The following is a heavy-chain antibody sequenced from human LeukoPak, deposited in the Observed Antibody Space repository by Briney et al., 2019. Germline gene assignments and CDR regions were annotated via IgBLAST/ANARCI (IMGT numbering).Heavy chain of an antibody. D-gene: IGHD3-22*01. J-gene: IGHJ4*02. Sequence: GGSLRLSCAASGFTFSSYGMSWVRQAPGKGLEWVSCIRGSGTSTYYADSVKGRFTISRDNSKNTLYLQMNSLRAEDTAVYYCAKDSRGYQDYFDYWGQGTLVTVSS. V-gene: IGHV3-23*01. CDR1: GFTFSSYG. CDR2: IRGSGTST. CDR3: AKDSRGYQDYFDY.